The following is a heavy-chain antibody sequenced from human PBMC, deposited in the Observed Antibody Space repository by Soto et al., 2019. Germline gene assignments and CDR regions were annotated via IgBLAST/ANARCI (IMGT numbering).Heavy chain of an antibody. V-gene: IGHV4-34*01. CDR2: INHLTTT. D-gene: IGHD5-18*01. CDR1: GGSFSSYH. CDR3: ARGYDTALAPIF. J-gene: IGHJ4*02. Sequence: SETLSLTCAVYGGSFSSYHWSWIRQTPGKGLEWIGEINHLTTTNYNPSLKSRVIISLDTPKNQFSLKLSSVTAADTAVYYCARGYDTALAPIFWGQGTLVTVSS.